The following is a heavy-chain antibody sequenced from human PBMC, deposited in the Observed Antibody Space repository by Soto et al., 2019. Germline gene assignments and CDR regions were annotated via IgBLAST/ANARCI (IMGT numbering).Heavy chain of an antibody. CDR3: ARGGYGDYGY. CDR1: GYTFTSSG. D-gene: IGHD4-17*01. V-gene: IGHV1-18*01. CDR2: ISSDNGNT. Sequence: ASVKVSCKASGYTFTSSGISWVRQAPGQGLEWMGWISSDNGNTNYAQHLQGRVSMTTDTSTSTAYMDLRSLRSDDTAVYYCARGGYGDYGYWGQGTLVTVSS. J-gene: IGHJ4*02.